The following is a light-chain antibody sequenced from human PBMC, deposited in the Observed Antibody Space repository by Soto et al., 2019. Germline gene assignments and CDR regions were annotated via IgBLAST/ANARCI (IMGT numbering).Light chain of an antibody. Sequence: PGERATLSCRASQTMTRAYVAWYQQKPGQAPTLLIYAASYRATGISDKFSGSGSGTDFSLTISRLEPEDSAVYYCHQYHSPPQTFGQGTKVDIK. V-gene: IGKV3-20*01. CDR3: HQYHSPPQT. CDR1: QTMTRAY. J-gene: IGKJ2*01. CDR2: AAS.